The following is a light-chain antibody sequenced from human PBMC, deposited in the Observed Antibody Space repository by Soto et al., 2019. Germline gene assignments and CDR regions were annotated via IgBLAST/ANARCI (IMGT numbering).Light chain of an antibody. CDR1: QSVDRF. V-gene: IGKV3-11*01. CDR3: QQRRNWPPIT. J-gene: IGKJ5*01. Sequence: EIVLTQSPATLSLSPGERATLSCRASQSVDRFLAWYQQKPGQAPRLLIYDTSNRATGIPARFAGSGSGTDFTLTISSLEPEDFAVYYCQQRRNWPPITFGQGTRLEIK. CDR2: DTS.